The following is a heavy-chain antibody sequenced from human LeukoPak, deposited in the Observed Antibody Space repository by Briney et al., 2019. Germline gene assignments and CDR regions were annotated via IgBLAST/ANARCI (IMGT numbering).Heavy chain of an antibody. V-gene: IGHV1-18*01. D-gene: IGHD6-13*01. CDR1: GYTFTSYG. CDR2: ISAYNGNT. CDR3: ARDLTRIAAAGKRFDY. J-gene: IGHJ4*02. Sequence: GASVKVSCKASGYTFTSYGISWVRQAPGQGLEWMGWISAYNGNTNYAQKLQGRVTMTTDTSTSTAYMELRSLRSDDTAVYYCARDLTRIAAAGKRFDYWGQGTLVTVSS.